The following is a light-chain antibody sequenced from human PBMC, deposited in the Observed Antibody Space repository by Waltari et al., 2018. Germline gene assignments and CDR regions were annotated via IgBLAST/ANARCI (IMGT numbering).Light chain of an antibody. V-gene: IGKV4-1*01. Sequence: DIVMTQSPDSLAVSLGERATINCKSSQSVLFTSTGKNFLSWYQQRPGQPPKLLISWASTREAGAPYLFSGSGSGTDFTLTISNLQPEDVAVYYCQHFYSIPVTFGQGTKLEI. CDR3: QHFYSIPVT. CDR2: WAS. J-gene: IGKJ2*01. CDR1: QSVLFTSTGKNF.